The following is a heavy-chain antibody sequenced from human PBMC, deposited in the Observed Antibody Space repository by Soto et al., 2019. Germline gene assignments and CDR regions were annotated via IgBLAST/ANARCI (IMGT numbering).Heavy chain of an antibody. CDR2: IYPGDSDT. V-gene: IGHV5-51*01. D-gene: IGHD3-10*01. CDR1: GYSFTSYW. CDR3: ARPGLSSGRGGYYYGMDV. Sequence: GESLKISCKGSGYSFTSYWIGWVRQMPGKVLEWMGIIYPGDSDTRYSPSFQGQVTISADKSISTAYLQWSSLKASDTAMYYCARPGLSSGRGGYYYGMDVWGQGXTVTVSS. J-gene: IGHJ6*02.